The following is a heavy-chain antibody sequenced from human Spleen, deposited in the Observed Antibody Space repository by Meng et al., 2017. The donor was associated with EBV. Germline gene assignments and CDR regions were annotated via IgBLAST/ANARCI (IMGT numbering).Heavy chain of an antibody. J-gene: IGHJ4*02. CDR1: GFTFSNAW. D-gene: IGHD3-9*01. CDR2: IKSKTDGGTT. Sequence: EVQLAESGGAGVQPGGALRLSCAAAGFTFSNAWMSWVRQAPGKGLEWVGRIKSKTDGGTTDYAAPVKGRFTISRDDSKNTLYLQMNSLKTEDTAVYYCTTGRYYDILTGPTRDYWGQGTRVTVSS. CDR3: TTGRYYDILTGPTRDY. V-gene: IGHV3-15*02.